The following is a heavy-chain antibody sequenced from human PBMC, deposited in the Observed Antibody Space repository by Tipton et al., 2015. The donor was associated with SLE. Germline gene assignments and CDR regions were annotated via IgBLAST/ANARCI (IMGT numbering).Heavy chain of an antibody. CDR3: AGTSWELEA. CDR2: ISDSGNTV. Sequence: SLRLSCAASGVTFSSYEMNWVRQAPGKGLEWVSFISDSGNTVNYAASVKGRFTISRDNAKNSLFLQMNSLRAEDTAFYYCAGTSWELEARGQGTLVAVSS. CDR1: GVTFSSYE. D-gene: IGHD1-1*01. J-gene: IGHJ4*02. V-gene: IGHV3-48*03.